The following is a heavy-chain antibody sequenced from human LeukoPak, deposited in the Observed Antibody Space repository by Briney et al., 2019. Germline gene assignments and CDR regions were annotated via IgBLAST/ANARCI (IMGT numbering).Heavy chain of an antibody. V-gene: IGHV1-2*02. D-gene: IGHD3-9*01. CDR1: GYTFTVYY. CDR2: TNPNSGDT. J-gene: IGHJ4*02. CDR3: ARHFNLKGFDS. Sequence: ASVKVSCKASGYTFTVYYMHWVRQAPGKGLEWMGWTNPNSGDTNYAQEFQGRVTMTRDTSIRTVYMELSRLRSDDTAVYYCARHFNLKGFDSWGQGTLITVSS.